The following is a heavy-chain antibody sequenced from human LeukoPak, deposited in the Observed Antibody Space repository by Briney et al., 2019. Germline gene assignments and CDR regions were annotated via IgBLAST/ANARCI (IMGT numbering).Heavy chain of an antibody. D-gene: IGHD4-11*01. CDR2: IYSSGST. CDR3: ARHLPGYSNTWPGP. J-gene: IGHJ5*02. Sequence: SETLSLTCTVSGCSITGYHWSWIRQPPGKGLEWIGYIYSSGSTEYKPSLKSRATISADTSKNQFSLKLRSVTAADTAVYYCARHLPGYSNTWPGPWGQGNLVTVSS. CDR1: GCSITGYH. V-gene: IGHV4-59*08.